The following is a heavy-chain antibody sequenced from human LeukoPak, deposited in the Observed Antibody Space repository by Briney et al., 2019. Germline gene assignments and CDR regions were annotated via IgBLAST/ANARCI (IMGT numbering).Heavy chain of an antibody. D-gene: IGHD3-10*01. CDR1: GYTLTELS. CDR3: ATDLVWFGELFNDY. J-gene: IGHJ4*02. Sequence: GGSVKVSCKVSGYTLTELSMHWVRQAPGKGLEWMGGFDPEDGETIYAQKFQGRVTMTEDTSTDTAYMELSSLRSEDTAVYYCATDLVWFGELFNDYWGQGTLVTVSS. CDR2: FDPEDGET. V-gene: IGHV1-24*01.